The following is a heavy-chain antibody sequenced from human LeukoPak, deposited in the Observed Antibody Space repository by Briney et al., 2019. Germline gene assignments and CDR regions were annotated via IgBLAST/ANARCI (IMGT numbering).Heavy chain of an antibody. CDR3: VRDVGAVRGEVYFDY. CDR2: ISSSSTTI. CDR1: GFTFRNYS. Sequence: GGSLRLSCAASGFTFRNYSMNWVRQAPGKGLECISYISSSSTTIYYADSVKHRFTISRDNTKNLLYLEMNSLRAEDTAMYFCVRDVGAVRGEVYFDYWGQGTLVTVSS. J-gene: IGHJ4*02. V-gene: IGHV3-48*01. D-gene: IGHD3-10*01.